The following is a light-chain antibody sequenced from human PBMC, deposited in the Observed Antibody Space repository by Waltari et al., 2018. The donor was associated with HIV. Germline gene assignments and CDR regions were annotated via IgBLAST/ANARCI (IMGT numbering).Light chain of an antibody. CDR1: ALPKHY. CDR2: KDS. J-gene: IGLJ3*02. Sequence: SYELTQPPSVSLSPGQTARITCSGDALPKHYAYWYQQKPGQAPVLVIYKDSERPSGIPERFSGSSSGTTVTLTISGVQAEDEADYYCQAADSSGTYKGNWVFGGGTKLTVL. V-gene: IGLV3-25*03. CDR3: QAADSSGTYKGNWV.